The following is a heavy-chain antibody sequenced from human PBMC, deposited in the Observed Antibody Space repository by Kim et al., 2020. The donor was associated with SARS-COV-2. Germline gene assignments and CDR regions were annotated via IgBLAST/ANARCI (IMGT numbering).Heavy chain of an antibody. CDR1: GGTFSSYA. J-gene: IGHJ6*02. CDR3: ARDGSYGSGRNYGVDV. CDR2: IIPIFGTA. D-gene: IGHD3-10*01. Sequence: SVKVSCKASGGTFSSYAISWVRQAPGQGLEWMGGIIPIFGTANYAQKFQGRVTITADESTSTAYMELSSLRSEDTAVYYCARDGSYGSGRNYGVDVWGQGTTVTVSS. V-gene: IGHV1-69*13.